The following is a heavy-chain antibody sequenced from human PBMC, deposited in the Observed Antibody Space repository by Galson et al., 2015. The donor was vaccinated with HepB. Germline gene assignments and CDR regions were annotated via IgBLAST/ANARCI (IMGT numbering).Heavy chain of an antibody. CDR2: IYTSGST. Sequence: DTLSLTCTVSGVSISSYYWSWIRQPAGKGLEWIGRIYTSGSTNDNPSLKSRVTMSVDTSKNQFSLKLSSVTAADTAVYYCAREVRDTLNYVWGSYRTNWFDPWGQGTLVTVSS. J-gene: IGHJ5*02. CDR1: GVSISSYY. V-gene: IGHV4-4*07. CDR3: AREVRDTLNYVWGSYRTNWFDP. D-gene: IGHD3-16*02.